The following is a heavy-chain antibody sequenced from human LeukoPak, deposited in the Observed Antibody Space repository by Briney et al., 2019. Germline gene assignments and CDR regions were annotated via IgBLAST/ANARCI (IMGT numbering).Heavy chain of an antibody. Sequence: SETLSLTCTVSGGSISSYYWSWIRQPAGKGLEWIGRIYTSGSTNYNPSLKSRVTISVDTSKNQFSLNLTSVTAADTAVYYCARAMSIAARLQTIFDYWGQGTLVTVSS. CDR3: ARAMSIAARLQTIFDY. CDR1: GGSISSYY. J-gene: IGHJ4*02. V-gene: IGHV4-4*07. D-gene: IGHD6-6*01. CDR2: IYTSGST.